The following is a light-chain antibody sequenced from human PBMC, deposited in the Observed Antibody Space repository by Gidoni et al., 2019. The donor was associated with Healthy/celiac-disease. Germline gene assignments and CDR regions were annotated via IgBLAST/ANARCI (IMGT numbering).Light chain of an antibody. CDR3: QQDGSSPRH. CDR1: QSVSSSY. Sequence: ELVLTQSPGTLSLSPGERATLSCRASQSVSSSYLAWYQQKPGQAPRLLIYGASSRATGIPDRFSGSGSGTDFTLTISRLEPEDFAVYYCQQDGSSPRHFGGGTKVEIK. J-gene: IGKJ4*01. CDR2: GAS. V-gene: IGKV3-20*01.